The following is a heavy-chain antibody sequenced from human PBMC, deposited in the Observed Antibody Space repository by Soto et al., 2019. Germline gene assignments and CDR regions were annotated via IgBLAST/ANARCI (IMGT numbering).Heavy chain of an antibody. V-gene: IGHV4-38-2*01. J-gene: IGHJ6*02. CDR1: GYSISSGYY. CDR3: ASSRPLHYHVMDV. D-gene: IGHD1-1*01. Sequence: PSETLSLTCAVSGYSISSGYYWGWIRQPPGKGLEWIGSIYHSGSTYYNPSLKSRVTISVDTSKNQFSLKLSSVTAADTAVYYCASSRPLHYHVMDVWGQGTTVTVSS. CDR2: IYHSGST.